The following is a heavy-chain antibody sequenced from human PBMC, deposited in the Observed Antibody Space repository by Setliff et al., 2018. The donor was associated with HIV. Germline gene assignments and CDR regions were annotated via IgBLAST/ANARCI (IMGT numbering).Heavy chain of an antibody. CDR2: ISRDGIEK. CDR3: ARVSYCSGASCLSDY. CDR1: GFIFDDYW. D-gene: IGHD2-15*01. V-gene: IGHV3-7*03. J-gene: IGHJ4*02. Sequence: AGGSLRLSCAASGFIFDDYWMNWLRQAPGKGLEWMASISRDGIEKYYLDSVRGRFSISRDNAKNSLYLHMNSLRAEDTAVYFCARVSYCSGASCLSDYWGQGSLVTVSS.